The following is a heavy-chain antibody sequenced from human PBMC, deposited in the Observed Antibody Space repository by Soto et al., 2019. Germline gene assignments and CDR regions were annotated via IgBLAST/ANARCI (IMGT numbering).Heavy chain of an antibody. CDR3: ARPLYGSGSVCFDP. CDR1: GFTSSGYS. Sequence: GGSMRLACLASGFTSSGYSMTWVRPAPGKGLEWVATIKAVGSKKYYVDSVKGRFTISRDTPKNSLYLQMNSLRAAATAVYYWARPLYGSGSVCFDPWGQGTMVTVSS. D-gene: IGHD3-10*01. CDR2: IKAVGSKK. J-gene: IGHJ5*02. V-gene: IGHV3-7*03.